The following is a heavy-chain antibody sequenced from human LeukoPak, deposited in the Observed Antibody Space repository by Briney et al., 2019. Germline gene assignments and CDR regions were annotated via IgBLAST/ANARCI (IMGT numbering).Heavy chain of an antibody. J-gene: IGHJ3*02. CDR3: ARHTRSRYGSGSYVAFDI. CDR1: GGSISSYY. CDR2: IYTSGST. D-gene: IGHD3-10*01. V-gene: IGHV4-4*07. Sequence: SETLSLTCSVSGGSISSYYWSWIRQPAGKGLEWIGRIYTSGSTNYNPSLKSRVTMSVDTSKDQISLNLSSVTAADTAVYYCARHTRSRYGSGSYVAFDIWGQGTMVTVSS.